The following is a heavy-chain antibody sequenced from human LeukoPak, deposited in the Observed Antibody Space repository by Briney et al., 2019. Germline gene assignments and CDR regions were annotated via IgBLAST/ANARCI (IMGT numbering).Heavy chain of an antibody. J-gene: IGHJ4*02. D-gene: IGHD6-13*01. CDR2: IYPNSGGT. CDR1: GYTFTGYY. V-gene: IGHV1-2*02. CDR3: ARVPNSSSWPYYCDY. Sequence: GASVKVSCKASGYTFTGYYMHWVRQAPGQGLEWMGWIYPNSGGTNYAQKFQGRVTMTRDTSISTAYMELSSLRSDDTAVYYCARVPNSSSWPYYCDYWGQGTLVTVSS.